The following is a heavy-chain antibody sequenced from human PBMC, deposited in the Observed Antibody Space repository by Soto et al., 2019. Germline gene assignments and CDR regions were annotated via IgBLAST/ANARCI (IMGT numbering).Heavy chain of an antibody. CDR3: ARDPREVCRGGSCCVRCYYYYGMDV. CDR1: GYTFTSYG. J-gene: IGHJ6*02. CDR2: ISAYNGNT. V-gene: IGHV1-18*01. Sequence: ASVKVSCKASGYTFTSYGISWVRQAPGQGLEWMGWISAYNGNTNYAQKLQGRVTMTTDTSTSTAYMELRSLRSDDTAVYYCARDPREVCRGGSCCVRCYYYYGMDVWGQGTTVTVSS. D-gene: IGHD2-15*01.